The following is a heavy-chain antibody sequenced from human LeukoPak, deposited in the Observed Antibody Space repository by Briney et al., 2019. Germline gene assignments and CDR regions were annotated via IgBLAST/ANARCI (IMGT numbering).Heavy chain of an antibody. J-gene: IGHJ3*02. CDR1: GGSFSGYY. CDR2: INHSGST. Sequence: SETLPLTCAVYGGSFSGYYWSWIRQPPGKGLEWIGEINHSGSTNYNPSLKSRVTISTDTSKNQFSLKLSYVTVADTAVYYCARRNYGDSDDVFDIWGQGTTVTVSS. D-gene: IGHD4-17*01. CDR3: ARRNYGDSDDVFDI. V-gene: IGHV4-34*01.